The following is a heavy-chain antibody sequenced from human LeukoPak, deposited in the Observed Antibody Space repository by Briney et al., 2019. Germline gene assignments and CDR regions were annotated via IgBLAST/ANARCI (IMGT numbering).Heavy chain of an antibody. CDR3: ARGTPVAALDAFDI. Sequence: SETLSLTCAVSGGSISSSNWWSWVRQPPGKGLEWIGEIYHSGSTNYNPSLKSRVTISVDKSKNQFSLKLSSVTAADTAVYYCARGTPVAALDAFDIWGQGTMVTVSS. CDR2: IYHSGST. D-gene: IGHD2-15*01. J-gene: IGHJ3*02. CDR1: GGSISSSNW. V-gene: IGHV4-4*02.